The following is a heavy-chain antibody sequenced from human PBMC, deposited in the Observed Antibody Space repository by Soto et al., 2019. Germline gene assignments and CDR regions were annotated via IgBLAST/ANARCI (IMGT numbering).Heavy chain of an antibody. CDR2: MNPNSGNT. CDR3: ARVPGSWYYYYMDV. Sequence: QVQLVQSGAEVKKPGASVRISCKASGYTFTSYDINWVRQATGQGLEWMGWMNPNSGNTGYAQKFQGRVTMTRNTSISTAYMELSSLRSEDTAVYYCARVPGSWYYYYMDVWGKGTMVTVSS. CDR1: GYTFTSYD. J-gene: IGHJ6*03. D-gene: IGHD6-13*01. V-gene: IGHV1-8*01.